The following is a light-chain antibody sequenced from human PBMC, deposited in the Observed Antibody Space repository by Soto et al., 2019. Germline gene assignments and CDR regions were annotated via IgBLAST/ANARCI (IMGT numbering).Light chain of an antibody. CDR2: KAS. Sequence: DIQMTQSPSTLSASIGDRVTITCRASQSISNSLAWSQQKPGKAPEVLIYKASNLESGVPSRFSGSGSGTEFTLTISSLQPDDFATYYCQQYDSYPWTFGQGTKVEIK. CDR3: QQYDSYPWT. J-gene: IGKJ1*01. V-gene: IGKV1-5*03. CDR1: QSISNS.